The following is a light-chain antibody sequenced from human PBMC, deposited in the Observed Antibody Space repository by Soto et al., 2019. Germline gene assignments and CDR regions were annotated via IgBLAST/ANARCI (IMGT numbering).Light chain of an antibody. Sequence: IVLTQSPATLSLSPGEIATLSCRASQSVTGYLAWYQHKPGQAPRLLIYDASSRATGVPARFSGSGSGTEFTLTISSLAPEDSAVYYCQQRSGWPPLTFGGGTRVEIK. CDR3: QQRSGWPPLT. J-gene: IGKJ4*01. CDR1: QSVTGY. CDR2: DAS. V-gene: IGKV3-11*01.